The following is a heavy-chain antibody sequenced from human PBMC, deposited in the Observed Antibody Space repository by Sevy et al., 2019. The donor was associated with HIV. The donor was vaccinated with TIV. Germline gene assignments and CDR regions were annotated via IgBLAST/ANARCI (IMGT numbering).Heavy chain of an antibody. D-gene: IGHD3-10*01. Sequence: GGSLRLSCAASGFTFSSSGMHWLRQAPGNGLEWVTFIEHDANNQQYADSVKGRFAISRDNSKNTIYLQMHSLRVEDTAVYYCAKDLWYCMDVWGQGTTVTVSS. CDR2: IEHDANNQ. J-gene: IGHJ6*03. CDR3: AKDLWYCMDV. V-gene: IGHV3-30*02. CDR1: GFTFSSSG.